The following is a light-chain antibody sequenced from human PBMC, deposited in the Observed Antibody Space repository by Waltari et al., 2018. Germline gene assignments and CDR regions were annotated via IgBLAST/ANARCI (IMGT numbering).Light chain of an antibody. V-gene: IGLV2-14*01. CDR1: DSDVGAYDF. CDR2: EVS. Sequence: QSALTQPASVSGSPGQSITISCSGTDSDVGAYDFVSWYQQHPGKAPHLIIYEVSNRPAGISIRFSASKAGNTASLTISGLQAEDEADDYCSSYTTSSAPGVFGTGTRVTVL. J-gene: IGLJ1*01. CDR3: SSYTTSSAPGV.